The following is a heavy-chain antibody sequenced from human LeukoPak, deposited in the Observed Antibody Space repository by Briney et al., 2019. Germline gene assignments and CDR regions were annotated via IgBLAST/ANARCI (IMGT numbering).Heavy chain of an antibody. D-gene: IGHD5-24*01. CDR1: GFTFGSYG. V-gene: IGHV3-30*03. CDR3: AREGTLRDGYNWGFDY. CDR2: ISYDGSNK. Sequence: GGSLRLSCAASGFTFGSYGMHWVRQAPGKGLEWVAVISYDGSNKYYADSVKGRFTISRDNSKNTLYLQMNSLRAEDTAVYYCAREGTLRDGYNWGFDYWGQGTLVTVSS. J-gene: IGHJ4*02.